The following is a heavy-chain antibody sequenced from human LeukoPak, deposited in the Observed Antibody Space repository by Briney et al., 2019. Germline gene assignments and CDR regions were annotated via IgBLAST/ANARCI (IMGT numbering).Heavy chain of an antibody. CDR1: GFTFSNAW. D-gene: IGHD6-13*01. Sequence: SGGSLRLSCAASGFTFSNAWMTWVRQAPGKGLEWVGHIKDRADGGTAHYAAPVNGRFTISRDDSQNTLYLQMNSLKTEDTAVYYCAADPFDYWGQGTLVTVSS. CDR2: IKDRADGGTA. CDR3: AADPFDY. V-gene: IGHV3-15*01. J-gene: IGHJ4*02.